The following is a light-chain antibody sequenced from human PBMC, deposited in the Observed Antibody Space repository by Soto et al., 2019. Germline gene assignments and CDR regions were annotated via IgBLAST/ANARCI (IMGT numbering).Light chain of an antibody. V-gene: IGLV3-21*02. CDR3: QVWDNNSDHVV. Sequence: SSELTQPPSVSVAPGQTATITCGGASIGSKSVHWYQQKPGQAPVVVVYHDSDRPSGIPERFSGSNSGNTATLTISRVEAGDEAVYSCQVWDNNSDHVVFGGGTKLTVL. CDR1: SIGSKS. CDR2: HDS. J-gene: IGLJ2*01.